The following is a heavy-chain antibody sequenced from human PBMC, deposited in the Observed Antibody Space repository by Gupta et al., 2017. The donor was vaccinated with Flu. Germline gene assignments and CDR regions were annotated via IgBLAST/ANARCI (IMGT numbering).Heavy chain of an antibody. CDR3: ARSGGGNVFDY. D-gene: IGHD2-15*01. J-gene: IGHJ4*02. CDR1: GFPFSMYW. CDR2: IKQDGSEK. Sequence: EVQLVVSGGGLVQPGGSRRVSWAAPGFPFSMYWMSWVRQAPGKGLEWVANIKQDGSEKYYVVSVKGRFTVSRDNAKNSLFLQMNSLRAEDTAVYYCARSGGGNVFDYWGQGALVTVSS. V-gene: IGHV3-7*01.